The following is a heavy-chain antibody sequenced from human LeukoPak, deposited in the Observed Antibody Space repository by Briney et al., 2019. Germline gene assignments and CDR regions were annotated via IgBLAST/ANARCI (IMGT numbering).Heavy chain of an antibody. CDR3: AKDLRAVVIGSPLDY. CDR2: IRYDGSNK. Sequence: GGSLRLSCAASAFTFSSYGMHWVRQAPGKGLEWVAFIRYDGSNKYYADSVKGRFTISRDNSKNTLYLQMNSLRAEDTAMYYCAKDLRAVVIGSPLDYWGQGILVTASS. CDR1: AFTFSSYG. V-gene: IGHV3-30*02. J-gene: IGHJ4*02. D-gene: IGHD2-2*01.